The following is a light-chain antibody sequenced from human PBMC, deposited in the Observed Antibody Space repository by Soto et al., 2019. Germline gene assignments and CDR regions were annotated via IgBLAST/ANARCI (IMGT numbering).Light chain of an antibody. V-gene: IGKV1-17*03. CDR1: EGISNY. J-gene: IGKJ1*01. CDR2: AAS. Sequence: DIQMTQSPSAMSASVEDRVNITCRASEGISNYLAWFQLKPGKVPKLLMYAASTLQSGVPSRFSGSGSGTEFTLTISSLQPEDFATYYCLRHDLYPWTFGQGTKVDIK. CDR3: LRHDLYPWT.